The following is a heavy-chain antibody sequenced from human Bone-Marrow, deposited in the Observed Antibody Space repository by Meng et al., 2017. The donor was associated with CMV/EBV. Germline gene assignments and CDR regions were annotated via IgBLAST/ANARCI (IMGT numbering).Heavy chain of an antibody. J-gene: IGHJ4*02. CDR1: GGSISSYY. D-gene: IGHD5-18*01. CDR3: ARGSWIQGWGYFDY. V-gene: IGHV4-59*01. CDR2: IYYSGST. Sequence: SETLSLTCTVSGGSISSYYWSWIRQPPGKGLERIGYIYYSGSTNYNPSLKSRVTISVDTSKNQFSLKLSSVTAADTAVYYCARGSWIQGWGYFDYWGQGTLVTVSS.